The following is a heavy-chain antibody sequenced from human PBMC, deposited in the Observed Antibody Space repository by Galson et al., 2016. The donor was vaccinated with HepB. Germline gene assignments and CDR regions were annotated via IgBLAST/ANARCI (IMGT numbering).Heavy chain of an antibody. Sequence: CAISGDSVSSDSAAWNWIRQSPSRGLEWLGRTYYRSKWYSDYAVSVKSRMTINPDTSKNQFSLQLNSVTPEDTAVYYCARRGSKEKGYFDLWGRGTLVTVSS. CDR2: TYYRSKWYS. J-gene: IGHJ2*01. D-gene: IGHD6-13*01. CDR1: GDSVSSDSAA. CDR3: ARRGSKEKGYFDL. V-gene: IGHV6-1*01.